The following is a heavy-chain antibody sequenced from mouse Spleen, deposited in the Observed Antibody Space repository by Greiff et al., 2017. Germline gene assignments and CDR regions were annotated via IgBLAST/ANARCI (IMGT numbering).Heavy chain of an antibody. J-gene: IGHJ2*01. D-gene: IGHD1-1*01. V-gene: IGHV1-80*01. CDR2: IYPGDGDT. Sequence: VQLQESGAELVKPGASVKISCKASGYAFSSYWMNWVKQRPGKGLEWIGQIYPGDGDTNYNGKFKGKATLTADKSSSTAYMQLSSLTSEDSAVYFCAREGYYGSTHFDYWGQGTTLTVSS. CDR1: GYAFSSYW. CDR3: AREGYYGSTHFDY.